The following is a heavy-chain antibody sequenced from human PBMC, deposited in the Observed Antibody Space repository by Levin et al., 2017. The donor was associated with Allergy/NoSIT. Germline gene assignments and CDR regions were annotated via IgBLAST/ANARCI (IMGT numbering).Heavy chain of an antibody. J-gene: IGHJ5*02. CDR3: ARDTRYDILTGYYSDWFDP. D-gene: IGHD3-9*01. Sequence: ASVKVSCKASGYTFTSYGISWVRQAPGQGLEWMGWISAYNGNTNYAQKLQGRVTMTTDTSTSTAYMELRSLRSDDTAVYYCARDTRYDILTGYYSDWFDPWGQGTLVTVSS. V-gene: IGHV1-18*01. CDR2: ISAYNGNT. CDR1: GYTFTSYG.